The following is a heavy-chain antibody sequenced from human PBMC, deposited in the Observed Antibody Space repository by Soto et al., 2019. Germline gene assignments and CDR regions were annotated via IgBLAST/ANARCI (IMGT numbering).Heavy chain of an antibody. J-gene: IGHJ5*02. CDR1: GFTFSSYS. Sequence: GGSLRLSCAASGFTFSSYSMNWVRQAPGKGLEWVSYISSSSSTTYYADSVKGRFTISRDNAKNSLYLQMNSLRDEDTAVYYCARESRFLEWLSLNWFDPWGQGTLVTVSS. CDR3: ARESRFLEWLSLNWFDP. CDR2: ISSSSSTT. V-gene: IGHV3-48*02. D-gene: IGHD3-3*01.